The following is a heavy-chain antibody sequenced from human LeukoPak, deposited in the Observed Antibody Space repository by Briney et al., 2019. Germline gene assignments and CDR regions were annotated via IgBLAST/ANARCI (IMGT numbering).Heavy chain of an antibody. CDR2: ISYDGSNK. V-gene: IGHV3-30-3*01. J-gene: IGHJ4*02. CDR1: GFTFSSYA. Sequence: GGSLRPSCAASGFTFSSYAMHWVRQAPGKGLEWVAVISYDGSNKYYADTVKGRFTISRDNSKNTLYLQMNSPRAEDTAVYYCARDTWRQWLVAWYFDYWGQGTLVTVSS. CDR3: ARDTWRQWLVAWYFDY. D-gene: IGHD6-19*01.